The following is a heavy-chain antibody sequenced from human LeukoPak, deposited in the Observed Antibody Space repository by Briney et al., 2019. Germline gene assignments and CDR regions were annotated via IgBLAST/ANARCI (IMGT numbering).Heavy chain of an antibody. V-gene: IGHV4-34*01. Sequence: SETLSLTCAVYGGSFSGYYWSWIRQPPGKGLEWIGEINHSGSTNYNPSLKSRVTISVDRSKNQFSLKLSSVTAADTAVYYCARGEYSSSSGINWYFDLWGRGTLVTVSS. CDR2: INHSGST. CDR3: ARGEYSSSSGINWYFDL. J-gene: IGHJ2*01. CDR1: GGSFSGYY. D-gene: IGHD6-6*01.